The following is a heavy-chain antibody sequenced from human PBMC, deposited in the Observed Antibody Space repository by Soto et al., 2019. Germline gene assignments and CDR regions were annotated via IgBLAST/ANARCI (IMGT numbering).Heavy chain of an antibody. J-gene: IGHJ4*02. CDR2: KYHSGST. V-gene: IGHV4-38-2*01. Sequence: SETESVASAVSCYSIISHYYFGWIRHPPGKGLEWIASKYHSGSTYYNPSLKSRVTISVDTSKNQLSLKVSSVTAADMDVYYCARGVLGATTYFDSWGQATLVTVSS. D-gene: IGHD1-26*01. CDR3: ARGVLGATTYFDS. CDR1: CYSIISHYY.